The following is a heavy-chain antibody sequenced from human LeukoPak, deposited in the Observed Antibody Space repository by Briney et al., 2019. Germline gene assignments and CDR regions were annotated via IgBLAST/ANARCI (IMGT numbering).Heavy chain of an antibody. J-gene: IGHJ4*01. CDR2: ISGSGYDT. CDR1: GFIFKNYV. V-gene: IGHV3-23*01. CDR3: AKRAHFSYDY. Sequence: GGSLRLSCAVSGFIFKNYVMTWVRQAPRRGLEWVSVISGSGYDTFCADSVKGRFTLSRDNSKNTPYLQMNSLRAEDTAIYFCAKRAHFSYDYWGHGTLVT. D-gene: IGHD3-3*02.